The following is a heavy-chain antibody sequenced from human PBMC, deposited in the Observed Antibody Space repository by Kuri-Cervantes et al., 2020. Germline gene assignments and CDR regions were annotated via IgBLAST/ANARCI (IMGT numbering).Heavy chain of an antibody. V-gene: IGHV2-70*12. D-gene: IGHD5-12*01. CDR2: IDWDDDK. CDR1: GFSLSTSGMC. J-gene: IGHJ4*02. CDR3: AHSVSGYSGYDY. Sequence: SGPTLVKPTQTLTLTCTFSGFSLSTSGMCVSWIRQPPGKALEWLARIDWDDDKYYSPSLKSRLTITKDTSKNQVVLTMTNMDPVDTATYYCAHSVSGYSGYDYWGQGALVTVSS.